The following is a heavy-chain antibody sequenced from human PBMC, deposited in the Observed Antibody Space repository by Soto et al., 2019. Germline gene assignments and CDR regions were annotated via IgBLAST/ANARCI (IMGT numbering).Heavy chain of an antibody. V-gene: IGHV1-18*01. CDR3: AREGMWYSSGWYLDS. J-gene: IGHJ5*01. Sequence: ASVKVSCKASGYTFTSYGISWVRQAPGQGLEWMGWISAYNGNTNYAQKLQGRVTMTTDTSASTAYMELRSLRSDDTAVYYCAREGMWYSSGWYLDSWGQGTLVTVSS. CDR1: GYTFTSYG. CDR2: ISAYNGNT. D-gene: IGHD6-19*01.